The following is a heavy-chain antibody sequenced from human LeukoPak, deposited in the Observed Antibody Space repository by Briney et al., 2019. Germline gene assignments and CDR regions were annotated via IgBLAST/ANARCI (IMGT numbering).Heavy chain of an antibody. CDR3: ARDTCSSTSCYVRWFDP. CDR1: GGSIRSGDYY. Sequence: SETLSLTCAVSGGSIRSGDYYWSWIRQHPGKGLEWIGYIYYSGSTYYNPSLKSRVTISVDTSKNQFSLKLSSVTAADTAVYYCARDTCSSTSCYVRWFDPWGQGTLVTVSS. D-gene: IGHD2-2*01. J-gene: IGHJ5*02. CDR2: IYYSGST. V-gene: IGHV4-31*11.